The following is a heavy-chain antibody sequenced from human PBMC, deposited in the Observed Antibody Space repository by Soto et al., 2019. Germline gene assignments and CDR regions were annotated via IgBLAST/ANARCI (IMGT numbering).Heavy chain of an antibody. V-gene: IGHV4-34*01. CDR1: GGSFSGYY. CDR2: INHSGST. D-gene: IGHD2-15*01. Sequence: QVQLQQWGAGLLKPSETLSLTCAVYGGSFSGYYWSWIRQPPEKGLEWIGEINHSGSTNYNPSLKRRVTVSADNATNQFSLKLSAVTAADPAVYYCASEGYSSGGSCYSAYFQLWGQGTLVTVSS. J-gene: IGHJ1*01. CDR3: ASEGYSSGGSCYSAYFQL.